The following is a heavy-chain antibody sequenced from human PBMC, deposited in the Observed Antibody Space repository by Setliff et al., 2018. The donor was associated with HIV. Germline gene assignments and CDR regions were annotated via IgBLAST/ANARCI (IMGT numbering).Heavy chain of an antibody. Sequence: PSETLSPTCTVSGDPISSGSYFWIWIRQPAGKGLEWIGHISTTGSTNYNPSLKSRVIMSVDTSRNQFSLKLSSVTAADTAVYYCARGHDNKYYYFYYMDVWGKGTTVTVSS. CDR1: GDPISSGSYF. D-gene: IGHD3-9*01. V-gene: IGHV4-61*09. J-gene: IGHJ6*03. CDR2: ISTTGST. CDR3: ARGHDNKYYYFYYMDV.